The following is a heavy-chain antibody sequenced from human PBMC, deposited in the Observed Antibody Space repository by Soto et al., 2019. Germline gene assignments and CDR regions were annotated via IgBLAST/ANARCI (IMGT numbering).Heavy chain of an antibody. Sequence: QVQLVQSGAEVKKPGASVKVSCKVSGYTLTELSMHWVRQAPGKGLEWMGGFDPEDGETIYAQKCQGSVTMTEDTSTDTAYMELSSLRSEDTAVYYCATVWNGIAVAGTASSYYYYYGMDVWGQGTTVTVSS. J-gene: IGHJ6*02. V-gene: IGHV1-24*01. CDR3: ATVWNGIAVAGTASSYYYYYGMDV. CDR2: FDPEDGET. D-gene: IGHD6-19*01. CDR1: GYTLTELS.